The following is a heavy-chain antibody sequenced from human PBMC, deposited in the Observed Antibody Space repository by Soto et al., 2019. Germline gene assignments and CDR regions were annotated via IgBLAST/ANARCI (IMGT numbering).Heavy chain of an antibody. V-gene: IGHV4-31*03. D-gene: IGHD2-2*01. J-gene: IGHJ4*02. CDR1: GGSISSGGYY. Sequence: SETLSLTCTVSGGSISSGGYYWSWIRQHPGKGLEWIGYIYYSGSTYYNPSLKSRVTISVDTSKNQFSLKLSSVTAADTAVYYCARASRYCSSTSCCYLDYWGQGTLVTVSS. CDR2: IYYSGST. CDR3: ARASRYCSSTSCCYLDY.